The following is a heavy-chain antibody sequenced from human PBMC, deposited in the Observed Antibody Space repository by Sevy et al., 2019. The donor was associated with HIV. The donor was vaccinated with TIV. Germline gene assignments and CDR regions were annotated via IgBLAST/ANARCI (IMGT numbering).Heavy chain of an antibody. J-gene: IGHJ3*02. CDR2: ISGSDGAT. V-gene: IGHV3-23*01. D-gene: IGHD2-15*01. Sequence: GESLKISCAASGFSFISYAMNWVRQAPGMGLEWVSAISGSDGATYYADSVKGRFSISRDNSKNTLYLQMDSLRAEDTAVYYCAKDIVAVVGDAFDIWGQGTMVTVSS. CDR1: GFSFISYA. CDR3: AKDIVAVVGDAFDI.